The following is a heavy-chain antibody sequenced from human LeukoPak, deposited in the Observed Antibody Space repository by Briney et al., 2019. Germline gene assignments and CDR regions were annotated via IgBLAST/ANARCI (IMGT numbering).Heavy chain of an antibody. CDR3: ARDVQCSSGYDAFDI. D-gene: IGHD6-19*01. J-gene: IGHJ3*02. Sequence: SQTLSLTCTVSGGSISSGSYYWSWIRQPAGKGLEWIGRIYTSGSTNYNPSLKSRVTISVDTSKNQFSLKLSSVTTADTAVYYCARDVQCSSGYDAFDIWGQGTMVTVSS. V-gene: IGHV4-61*02. CDR1: GGSISSGSYY. CDR2: IYTSGST.